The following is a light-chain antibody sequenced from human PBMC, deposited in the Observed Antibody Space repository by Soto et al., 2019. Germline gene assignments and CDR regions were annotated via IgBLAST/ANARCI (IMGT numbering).Light chain of an antibody. CDR1: SSDVGGYNY. CDR2: EVS. Sequence: QSALTQPASVSGSPGQSITISCTGTSSDVGGYNYVSWSQQHPGKAPKLVIYEVSNRRSGVSNRLYGSKSGNTASLTISGLQAEDEADYYCFSFTRSSTWVFGGGTKLTVL. V-gene: IGLV2-14*01. CDR3: FSFTRSSTWV. J-gene: IGLJ3*02.